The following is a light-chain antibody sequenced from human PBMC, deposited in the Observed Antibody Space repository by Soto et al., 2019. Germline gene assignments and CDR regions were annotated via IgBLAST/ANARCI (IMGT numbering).Light chain of an antibody. CDR2: AAS. V-gene: IGKV1-39*01. CDR3: QQNFRATTWT. Sequence: DIQMTQSPSSLSAYVGDRITITCRASQNISRYLNWYQHKPGKAPKLMINAASSLERGVPSRFSGGGSGTDFTLNISSLQPDDFATYYCQQNFRATTWTFGQGTKLDIK. J-gene: IGKJ1*01. CDR1: QNISRY.